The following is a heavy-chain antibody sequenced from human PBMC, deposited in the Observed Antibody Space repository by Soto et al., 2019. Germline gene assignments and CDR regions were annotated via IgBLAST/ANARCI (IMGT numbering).Heavy chain of an antibody. J-gene: IGHJ6*02. V-gene: IGHV6-1*01. CDR2: TYYRSKWYN. Sequence: PSQTLSLTCAISGDRVSSNSAAWNWIRQSPSRGLEWLGRTYYRSKWYNDYAVSVKSRITINPDTSKNQFSLQLNSVTPEDTAVYYCARAGDYDSWSGYTSQYYYYGMDVWGQGTTVTASS. D-gene: IGHD3-3*01. CDR3: ARAGDYDSWSGYTSQYYYYGMDV. CDR1: GDRVSSNSAA.